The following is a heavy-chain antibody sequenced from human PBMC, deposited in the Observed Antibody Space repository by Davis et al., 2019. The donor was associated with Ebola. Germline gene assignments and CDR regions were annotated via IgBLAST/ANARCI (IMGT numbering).Heavy chain of an antibody. J-gene: IGHJ4*02. V-gene: IGHV3-7*04. CDR3: ARGQRGYSYGFDI. D-gene: IGHD5-18*01. CDR1: GFIFSNFW. Sequence: GESLKISCQTSGFIFSNFWMTWVRQAPGKGPEWVANINVNGSDKNYVDSVKGRFAISRDNAKTSVYLQMNSLRAEDTAVYYCARGQRGYSYGFDIWGQGTLVTVSS. CDR2: INVNGSDK.